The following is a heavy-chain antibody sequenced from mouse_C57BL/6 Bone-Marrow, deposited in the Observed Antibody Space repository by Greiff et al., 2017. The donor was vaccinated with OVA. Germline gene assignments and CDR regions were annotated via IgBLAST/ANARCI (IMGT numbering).Heavy chain of an antibody. Sequence: VQLQQSGAELVRPGTSVKVSCKASGYAFTNYLIEWVKQRPGQGLEWIGVINPGSGGTNYNEKFKGKATLTADKSSSTAYMQLSSLTSEDSAVYCCARGGAGYYFDYWGQGTTLTVSS. CDR3: ARGGAGYYFDY. D-gene: IGHD4-1*01. CDR2: INPGSGGT. CDR1: GYAFTNYL. J-gene: IGHJ2*01. V-gene: IGHV1-54*01.